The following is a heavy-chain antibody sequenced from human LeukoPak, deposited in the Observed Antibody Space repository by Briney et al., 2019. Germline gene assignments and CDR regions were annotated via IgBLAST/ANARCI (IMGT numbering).Heavy chain of an antibody. CDR2: INYNGEST. Sequence: GGSLRLSCAASGFTFSNYAVSWVRQAPGKGLEWVSGINYNGESTYYADSVTGRFTVSRDNSKKTVYLQMNSLGADDTAVFYCAKDRVTWFDAFDIWGQGTEVTVSS. D-gene: IGHD3-10*01. CDR1: GFTFSNYA. V-gene: IGHV3-23*01. J-gene: IGHJ3*02. CDR3: AKDRVTWFDAFDI.